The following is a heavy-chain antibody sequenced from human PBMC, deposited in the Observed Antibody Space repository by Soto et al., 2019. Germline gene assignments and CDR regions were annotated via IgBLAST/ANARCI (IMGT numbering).Heavy chain of an antibody. CDR3: AKVVGLGYCSGGGCYLGAFDI. CDR2: ISGSGGST. CDR1: GFTFSSYA. D-gene: IGHD2-15*01. V-gene: IGHV3-23*01. J-gene: IGHJ3*02. Sequence: EVQLLESGGGLVQPGGSLRLSCAASGFTFSSYAMSWVRQAPGKGLEWVSAISGSGGSTYYADSVKGRFTISRDNSKNTLYLQMNSLRAEDTAVYYCAKVVGLGYCSGGGCYLGAFDIWGQGTMVTVSS.